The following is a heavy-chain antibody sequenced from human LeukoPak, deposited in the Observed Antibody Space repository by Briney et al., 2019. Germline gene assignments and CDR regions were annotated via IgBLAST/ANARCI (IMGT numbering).Heavy chain of an antibody. CDR2: IRSKANSYAT. V-gene: IGHV3-73*01. J-gene: IGHJ6*03. Sequence: GGSLRLSCAASGFTFSGSAMHWVRQASGKGLEWVGRIRSKANSYATAYAASVKGRFTISRDDSKNTAYLQMNSLKTEDTAVYYCARVFYAKDIVVVPAYYYYYLDVWGEGTTVTVSS. D-gene: IGHD2-2*01. CDR1: GFTFSGSA. CDR3: ARVFYAKDIVVVPAYYYYYLDV.